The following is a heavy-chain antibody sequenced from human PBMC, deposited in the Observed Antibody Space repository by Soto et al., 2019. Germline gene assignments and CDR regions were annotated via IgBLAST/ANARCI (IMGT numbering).Heavy chain of an antibody. D-gene: IGHD6-13*01. CDR3: ARGHLVRLSDGRSGGWFDP. J-gene: IGHJ5*02. V-gene: IGHV6-1*01. CDR1: GDSVSSNSAA. CDR2: TYYRSKWYN. Sequence: SQTLSLTCAISGDSVSSNSAAWNWIRQSPSRGLEWLGRTYYRSKWYNDYAVSVKSRITINPDTSKNQFSLQLNSVTPEDTAVYYCARGHLVRLSDGRSGGWFDPWGQGTLVTVSS.